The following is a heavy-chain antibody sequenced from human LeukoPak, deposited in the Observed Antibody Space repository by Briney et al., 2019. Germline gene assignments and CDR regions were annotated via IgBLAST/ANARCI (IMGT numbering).Heavy chain of an antibody. J-gene: IGHJ4*02. Sequence: SETLSLTCAVSGGSISSYYWSWIRQPPGKGLEWIGYIYYSGSTNYNPSLKSRVTISVDTSKNQFSLKLRSVTAADTAVYYCARVSGYDWESFYDYWGQGTLVTVSS. CDR1: GGSISSYY. D-gene: IGHD5-12*01. V-gene: IGHV4-59*01. CDR3: ARVSGYDWESFYDY. CDR2: IYYSGST.